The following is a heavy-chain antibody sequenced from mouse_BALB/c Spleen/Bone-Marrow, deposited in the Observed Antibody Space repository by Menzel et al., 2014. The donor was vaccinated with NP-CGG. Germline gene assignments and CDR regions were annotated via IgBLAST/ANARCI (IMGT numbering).Heavy chain of an antibody. CDR1: GYTFTDYA. D-gene: IGHD2-5*01. CDR2: INTYFGDI. V-gene: IGHV1S137*01. J-gene: IGHJ4*01. CDR3: ARGYSNKYAMDY. Sequence: VQRVESGAELVRPGVSVKISCKGSGYTFTDYAMHWVKQSHAESLEWIGVINTYFGDISYNQRFKGKATIAVDKTSXTVYMELARLTAEDAASYYCARGYSNKYAMDYWGQGTSVTVSS.